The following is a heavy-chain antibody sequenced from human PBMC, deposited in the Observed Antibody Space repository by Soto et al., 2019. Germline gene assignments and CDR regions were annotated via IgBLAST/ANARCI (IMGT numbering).Heavy chain of an antibody. CDR1: GFTISGAW. J-gene: IGHJ4*02. Sequence: EVQLVESGGGLVKPGGSLRLSCAASGFTISGAWMNWVRQAPGKGLAWVGRIKTKTQGETTDYAAPVKGRFTISRDDSENTLSLHMNSLKIEDTAVYYCTTASVEGYWGQGTLVTVSS. CDR2: IKTKTQGETT. CDR3: TTASVEGY. V-gene: IGHV3-15*07.